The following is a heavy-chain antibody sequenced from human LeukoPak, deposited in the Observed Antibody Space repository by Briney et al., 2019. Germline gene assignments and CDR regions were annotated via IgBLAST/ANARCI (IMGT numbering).Heavy chain of an antibody. J-gene: IGHJ4*02. CDR2: FDPEDGET. CDR3: ATTSGGSYGYFDY. Sequence: ASVTVSCTVSGYTLTELSMHWVRPAPGKGLGWMGGFDPEDGETIYAQKFQGRVTMTEDTSTDTAYMELSSLRAEDTAVYYCATTSGGSYGYFDYWGQGTLVTVSS. V-gene: IGHV1-24*01. D-gene: IGHD1-26*01. CDR1: GYTLTELS.